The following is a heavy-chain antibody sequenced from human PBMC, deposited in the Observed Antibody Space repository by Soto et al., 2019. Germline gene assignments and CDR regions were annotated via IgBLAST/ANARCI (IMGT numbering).Heavy chain of an antibody. CDR3: ARANYYASPGDFDY. D-gene: IGHD3-10*01. Sequence: EVQLVESGGGLVQPGGSLRLSCAASGFTFSSYSMNWVRQAPGKGLEWVSYISSSSSTIYYADSVKGRFTISRDNAKNSFYLQMNSRGAGDTAVYYWARANYYASPGDFDYWGQGPRAPVPS. CDR1: GFTFSSYS. CDR2: ISSSSSTI. J-gene: IGHJ4*02. V-gene: IGHV3-48*01.